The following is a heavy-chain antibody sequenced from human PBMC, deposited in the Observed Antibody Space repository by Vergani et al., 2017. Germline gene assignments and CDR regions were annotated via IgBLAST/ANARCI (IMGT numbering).Heavy chain of an antibody. CDR3: ARIRVAYCGGDCYAFAY. D-gene: IGHD2-21*02. V-gene: IGHV2-70*01. CDR2: IDWDDDK. J-gene: IGHJ4*02. CDR1: GFSLSTSGMC. Sequence: QVTLWESGPALVKPTQTLTLTCTFSGFSLSTSGMCVSWIRQPPGKSLEWLALIDWDDDKYYSTSLKTRLTISKDTAKNQLVLTRTSMDPVDTATYYCARIRVAYCGGDCYAFAYWGQGTLVTVYS.